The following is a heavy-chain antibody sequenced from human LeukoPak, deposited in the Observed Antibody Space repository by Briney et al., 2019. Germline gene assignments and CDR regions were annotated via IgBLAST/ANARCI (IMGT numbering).Heavy chain of an antibody. Sequence: GESLKISCKTSGYSFTTYWIGWVCQMPGKGLKWMGIIYPGDSDTRYSPSFQGQVTISADKSISTAYLQWSSLKASDTAMYYCARLHGSGSYYNRAFDIWGQGTMVTVSS. CDR2: IYPGDSDT. J-gene: IGHJ3*02. D-gene: IGHD3-10*01. CDR3: ARLHGSGSYYNRAFDI. V-gene: IGHV5-51*01. CDR1: GYSFTTYW.